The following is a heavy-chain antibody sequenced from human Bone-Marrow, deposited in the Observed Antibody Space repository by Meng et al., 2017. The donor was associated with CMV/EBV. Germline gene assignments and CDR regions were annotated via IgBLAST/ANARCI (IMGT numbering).Heavy chain of an antibody. CDR1: GFSFSNYW. D-gene: IGHD6-6*01. CDR2: IKQDGSEK. Sequence: GESLKISCAASGFSFSNYWMTWVRQAPGKGLEWVANIKQDGSEKYYVASVKGRFTISRDNAKNSLYLQMNSLRAEDTAVYYCARSYLSSSDLDYWGQGTLVTVSS. J-gene: IGHJ4*02. CDR3: ARSYLSSSDLDY. V-gene: IGHV3-7*01.